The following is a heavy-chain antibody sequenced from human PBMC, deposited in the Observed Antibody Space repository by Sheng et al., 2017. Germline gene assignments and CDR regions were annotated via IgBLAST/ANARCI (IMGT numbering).Heavy chain of an antibody. Sequence: QVQLVQSGAEVKKPGASVKVSCKASGYTFKGYYIHWVRQATRQGLEWMGWINPNNGATKYAQKFQGRVTMTRDTSISTAYIELSRLTSDDTAIYYCARDDYYYYDTSGSVGWFDPWGQGALVTVSS. CDR1: GYTFKGYY. D-gene: IGHD3-22*01. CDR2: INPNNGAT. CDR3: ARDDYYYYDTSGSVGWFDP. J-gene: IGHJ5*02. V-gene: IGHV1-2*02.